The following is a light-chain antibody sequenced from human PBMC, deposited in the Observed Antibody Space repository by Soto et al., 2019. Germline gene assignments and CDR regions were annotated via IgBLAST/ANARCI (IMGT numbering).Light chain of an antibody. CDR3: QQRSNWPPSWT. J-gene: IGKJ1*01. CDR2: DAS. Sequence: TVLTQSPATLSLSPGERATLSCRASQSVSSYLAWYQQKPGQAPRLLIYDASNRATGIPARFSGSGSGTDFTLTISSLEPEDFAVYYCQQRSNWPPSWTFGQGTKVEIK. CDR1: QSVSSY. V-gene: IGKV3-11*01.